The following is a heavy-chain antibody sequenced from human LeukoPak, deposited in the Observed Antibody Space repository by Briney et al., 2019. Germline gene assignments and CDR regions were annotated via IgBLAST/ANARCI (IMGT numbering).Heavy chain of an antibody. Sequence: GGSLILSCAASGFTFSSYAMSWVRQAPGKGLEWVSGISGSGGSTYYADSVKGRFTISRDNSKNTLYAQMNSLRAEDTAVYYCAKLGNWNLDCWGQGTLVTVSS. J-gene: IGHJ4*02. V-gene: IGHV3-23*01. CDR3: AKLGNWNLDC. D-gene: IGHD1-1*01. CDR1: GFTFSSYA. CDR2: ISGSGGST.